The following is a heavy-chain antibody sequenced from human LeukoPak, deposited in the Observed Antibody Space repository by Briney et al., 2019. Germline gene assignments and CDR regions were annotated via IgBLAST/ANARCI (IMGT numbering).Heavy chain of an antibody. V-gene: IGHV3-30*18. CDR1: GFTFSSYS. Sequence: GGSLRLSCAASGFTFSSYSMNWVRQAPGKGLEWVAVISYDGSNKYYADSVKGRFTISRDNSKNTLYLQMNSLRAEDTAVYYCAKPKTAYGDYPNSFDYWGQGTLVTVSS. D-gene: IGHD4-17*01. CDR2: ISYDGSNK. J-gene: IGHJ4*02. CDR3: AKPKTAYGDYPNSFDY.